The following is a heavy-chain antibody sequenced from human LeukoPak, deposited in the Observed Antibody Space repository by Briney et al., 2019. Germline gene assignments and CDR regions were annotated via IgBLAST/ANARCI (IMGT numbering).Heavy chain of an antibody. J-gene: IGHJ3*02. D-gene: IGHD2-2*01. CDR1: GFTFSSYA. CDR2: ISTSGVST. V-gene: IGHV3-23*01. CDR3: ARDNVPATNGRRAFDI. Sequence: GGSLRLSCAASGFTFSSYAMSWVRQAPGKGLEWVSAISTSGVSTHYADSVKGRFTISIDNSKNTLYLQMNSLRAEDTAVYYCARDNVPATNGRRAFDIWGQGTMVTVSS.